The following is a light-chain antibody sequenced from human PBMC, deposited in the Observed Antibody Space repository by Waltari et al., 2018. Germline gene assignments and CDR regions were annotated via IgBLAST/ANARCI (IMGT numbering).Light chain of an antibody. CDR1: SSDVGNYNS. J-gene: IGLJ3*02. V-gene: IGLV2-14*03. CDR3: SSYADIITV. CDR2: DVS. Sequence: QSALTQPASVSGSPGQSITISCTGTSSDVGNYNSVSWYQQHQGKAPKLMIYDVSQRPSGVSHRFSGSKSDNTASLTISALQTEDEGDYYCSSYADIITVFGGWTRLTVL.